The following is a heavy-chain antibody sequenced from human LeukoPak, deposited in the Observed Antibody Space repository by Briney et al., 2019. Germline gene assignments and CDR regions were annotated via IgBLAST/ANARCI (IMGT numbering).Heavy chain of an antibody. V-gene: IGHV4-38-2*02. J-gene: IGHJ4*02. CDR3: AKMGNPATVTADY. Sequence: PSETLSLNCTVSGYSISNGYFWGWIRQPPGKGLECIGTIYHSGSIYYNPSLKSRVTISVDTSENQFSLKLNSVTAADTAVYYCAKMGNPATVTADYWGQGTLVTVSS. CDR1: GYSISNGYF. CDR2: IYHSGSI. D-gene: IGHD4-17*01.